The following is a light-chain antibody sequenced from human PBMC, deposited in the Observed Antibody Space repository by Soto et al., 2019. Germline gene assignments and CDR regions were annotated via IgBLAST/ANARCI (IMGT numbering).Light chain of an antibody. J-gene: IGKJ5*01. CDR2: DAS. CDR3: QQGYSNPIT. Sequence: DIQMTQSPSTLSASVGDRVTITCRASQSISSWLAWYQQKPGKAPKLLIYDASSLESGVPSRFSGSGSGTEFTLTISSLQPDDFATYYCQQGYSNPITFGQGTRLEI. V-gene: IGKV1-5*01. CDR1: QSISSW.